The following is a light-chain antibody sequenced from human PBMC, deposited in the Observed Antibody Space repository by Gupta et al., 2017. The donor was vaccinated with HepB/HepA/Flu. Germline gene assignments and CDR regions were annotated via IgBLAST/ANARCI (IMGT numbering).Light chain of an antibody. V-gene: IGKV4-1*01. Sequence: DIVMTQSPDSLAVSLGERATINCKSSQNILYSSNNKNYLAWYQQKPGQPPNLLIYWASTRESGVPDRFSGSGSGTDFTLTISSLQAEEVAVYYCQQDDTTPRTFGQGTKVEIK. CDR1: QNILYSSNNKNY. CDR3: QQDDTTPRT. J-gene: IGKJ1*01. CDR2: WAS.